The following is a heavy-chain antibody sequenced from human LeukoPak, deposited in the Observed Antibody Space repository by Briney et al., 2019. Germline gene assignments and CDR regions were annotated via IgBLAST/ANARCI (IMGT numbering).Heavy chain of an antibody. CDR1: GFTFSSYG. J-gene: IGHJ4*02. D-gene: IGHD3-9*01. CDR3: ARDQRGLRYFDWLFGY. Sequence: GRSLRLSCAASGFTFSSYGMHWVRQAPGKGLEWVAVIWYDGSNKYYADSVKGRFTISRDNSKNTLYLQMNSLRAEDTAVYYCARDQRGLRYFDWLFGYWDQGTLVTVSS. V-gene: IGHV3-33*01. CDR2: IWYDGSNK.